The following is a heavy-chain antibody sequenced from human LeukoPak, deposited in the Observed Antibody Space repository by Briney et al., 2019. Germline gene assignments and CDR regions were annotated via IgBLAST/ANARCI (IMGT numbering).Heavy chain of an antibody. CDR1: GFTFSSYA. V-gene: IGHV3-64*01. Sequence: GGSLRLSCAASGFTFSSYAMHWVCQAPGKGLEYVSAISSNGGSTYYANSVKGRFTISRDNSKNTLYLQMGSLRAEDMAVYYCARDGPGIQLWPHFDYWGQGSLVTVSS. CDR3: ARDGPGIQLWPHFDY. J-gene: IGHJ4*02. D-gene: IGHD5-18*01. CDR2: ISSNGGST.